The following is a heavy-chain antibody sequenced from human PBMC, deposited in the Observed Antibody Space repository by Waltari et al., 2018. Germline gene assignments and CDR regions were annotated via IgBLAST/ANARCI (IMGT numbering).Heavy chain of an antibody. D-gene: IGHD3-16*01. CDR3: ARGSGSNHAYGDY. J-gene: IGHJ4*02. V-gene: IGHV3-33*01. CDR1: GFSFSSFG. Sequence: QVQLVESGGGVVQPGRSLRLSCAASGFSFSSFGMPWVRPAPGKGLEWVAVIWYDGSHTFYGDSVKGRFTISRDTSKNTVFLHMNSLRAEDTAVYYCARGSGSNHAYGDYWGQGTLVTISS. CDR2: IWYDGSHT.